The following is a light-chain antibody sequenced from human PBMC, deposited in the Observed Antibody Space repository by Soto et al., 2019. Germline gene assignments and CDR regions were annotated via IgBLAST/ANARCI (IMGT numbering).Light chain of an antibody. CDR3: SSYTSSSIDYV. CDR2: EVS. J-gene: IGLJ1*01. Sequence: QSARTQPASVSGSPGQSITISCTGTSSDDGGYNYVSWYQQHPGKAPKLMIYEVSNRPSGVSNRFSGSKSGNTASLTISGLQAEDEADYYCSSYTSSSIDYVFGTGTKVTVL. CDR1: SSDDGGYNY. V-gene: IGLV2-14*01.